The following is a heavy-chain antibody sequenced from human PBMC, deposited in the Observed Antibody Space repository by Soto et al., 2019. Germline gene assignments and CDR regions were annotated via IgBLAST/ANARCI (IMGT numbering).Heavy chain of an antibody. CDR2: INPSGGST. CDR3: ARVADGSGYDFDY. Sequence: ASVKVSCKASGYTFTSYYMHWVRQAPGQGLEWMGIINPSGGSTSYAQKFQGWVTMTRDTSISTAYLELSRLRSDDTAVYYCARVADGSGYDFDYWGQGSPVTVSS. V-gene: IGHV1-46*01. D-gene: IGHD2-15*01. CDR1: GYTFTSYY. J-gene: IGHJ4*02.